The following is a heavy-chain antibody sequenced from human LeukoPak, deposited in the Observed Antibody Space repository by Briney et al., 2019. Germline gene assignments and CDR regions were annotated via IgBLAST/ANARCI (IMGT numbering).Heavy chain of an antibody. D-gene: IGHD6-6*01. Sequence: SVKVSCKASGGTFSSYAISWVRQAPGQGLEWMGGIIPIFGTANYAQKFQGRVTITADESTSTAYMELSSLRSEDTAVYYCARSSIAGLVIDYFDYWGQGTLVTVSS. CDR1: GGTFSSYA. CDR2: IIPIFGTA. CDR3: ARSSIAGLVIDYFDY. V-gene: IGHV1-69*13. J-gene: IGHJ4*02.